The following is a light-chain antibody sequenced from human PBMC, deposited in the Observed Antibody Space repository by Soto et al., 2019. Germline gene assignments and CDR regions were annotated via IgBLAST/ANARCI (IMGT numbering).Light chain of an antibody. J-gene: IGKJ1*01. CDR2: DAS. CDR3: QQCFCHWT. Sequence: DIQMTQSPSTLSASVGDRVTITCRASQNIGTSLAWYQQTPGKAPKLLISDASTLESGVRSRLGGSGSGKEFTLSITSLQTNAFETYRCQQCFCHWTFGQGTKVDIK. CDR1: QNIGTS. V-gene: IGKV1-5*01.